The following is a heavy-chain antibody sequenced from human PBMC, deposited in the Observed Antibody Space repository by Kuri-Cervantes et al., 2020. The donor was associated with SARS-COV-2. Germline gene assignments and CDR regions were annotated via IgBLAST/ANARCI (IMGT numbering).Heavy chain of an antibody. CDR3: ARLAVYYYYMDV. CDR2: FDPEDGET. Sequence: ASVKVSCKASGYTLTELSMHWVRQAPGKGLEWMGGFDPEDGETIYAQKFQGRVTMTEDTSTDTAYMELSSLRSEDTAVYYCARLAVYYYYMDVWGKGTTVTVSS. D-gene: IGHD6-19*01. V-gene: IGHV1-24*01. CDR1: GYTLTELS. J-gene: IGHJ6*03.